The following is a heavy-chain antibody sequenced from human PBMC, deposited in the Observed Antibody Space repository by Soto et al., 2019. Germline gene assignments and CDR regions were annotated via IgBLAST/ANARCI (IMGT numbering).Heavy chain of an antibody. Sequence: GGSLRLSCTASGFTFGDYAMSWFRQAPGKGLEWVGFIRSKAYGGTTEYAASVKGRFTISRDDSKSIAYLQMNSLKTEDTAVYYCTRDFWYSSSSGNWFDPWGQGTLVTVSS. V-gene: IGHV3-49*03. CDR3: TRDFWYSSSSGNWFDP. D-gene: IGHD6-6*01. J-gene: IGHJ5*02. CDR1: GFTFGDYA. CDR2: IRSKAYGGTT.